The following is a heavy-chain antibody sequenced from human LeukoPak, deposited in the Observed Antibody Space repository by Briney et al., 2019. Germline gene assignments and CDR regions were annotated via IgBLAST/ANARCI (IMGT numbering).Heavy chain of an antibody. CDR1: GYSISSGYY. CDR2: IYHSGNT. V-gene: IGHV4-38-2*01. Sequence: PSETLSLTCCVSGYSISSGYYWGWIRQPPGKGLEWIGSIYHSGNTYYNPSLKSRLTISVDTSKNQFSLKLSSVTAADTAVYYCASSTITMGAFDIWGQGTMVTVSS. J-gene: IGHJ3*02. CDR3: ASSTITMGAFDI. D-gene: IGHD1-14*01.